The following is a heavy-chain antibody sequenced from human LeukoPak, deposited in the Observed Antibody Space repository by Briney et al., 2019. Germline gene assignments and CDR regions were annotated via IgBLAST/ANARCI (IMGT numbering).Heavy chain of an antibody. CDR3: ARDRILSGYGDDAFDI. Sequence: GGSLRLSCAASGFTFSSCSMNWVRQAPGKGLEWVSSISSSSSYIYYADSVKGRFTISRDNAKNSLYLQMNGLRAEDTAVYYCARDRILSGYGDDAFDIWGQGTMVTVSS. D-gene: IGHD5-12*01. CDR2: ISSSSSYI. J-gene: IGHJ3*02. V-gene: IGHV3-21*01. CDR1: GFTFSSCS.